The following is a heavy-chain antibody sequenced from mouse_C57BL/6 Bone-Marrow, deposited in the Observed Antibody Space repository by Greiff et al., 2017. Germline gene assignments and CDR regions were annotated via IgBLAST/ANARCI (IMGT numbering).Heavy chain of an antibody. CDR3: AKNRVYAMDY. J-gene: IGHJ4*01. CDR1: GYTFTSYG. CDR2: IYPRSGNT. V-gene: IGHV1-81*01. Sequence: VQLQQSGAELARPGASVKLSCKASGYTFTSYGISWVKQRTGQGLEWVGAIYPRSGNTYYTEKFKGQATLTADKSSSTAYMELRSLTSEYSAVYFCAKNRVYAMDYWGQGTSVTVSS.